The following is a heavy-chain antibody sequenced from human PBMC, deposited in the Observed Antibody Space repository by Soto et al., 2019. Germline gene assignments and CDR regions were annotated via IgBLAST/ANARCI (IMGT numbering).Heavy chain of an antibody. CDR2: INHSGST. J-gene: IGHJ6*03. Sequence: SQTLSLTCAVYGGSFSGYYWSWIRQPPGKGLEWIGEINHSGSTNYNPSLKSRVTISGDTSKNQFAPKLSSVTDADTAVYYCASVMAQVPAAIPYYYHYMDVWGKGTTVTXSS. CDR1: GGSFSGYY. CDR3: ASVMAQVPAAIPYYYHYMDV. D-gene: IGHD2-2*02. V-gene: IGHV4-34*01.